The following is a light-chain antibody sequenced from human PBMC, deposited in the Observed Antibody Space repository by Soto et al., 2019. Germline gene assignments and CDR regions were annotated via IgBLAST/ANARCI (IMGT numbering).Light chain of an antibody. CDR3: LQHNSYPWT. CDR1: QGIRNN. J-gene: IGKJ1*01. CDR2: AAS. V-gene: IGKV1-17*01. Sequence: DIEMTQSPSSLSASVGDRVTITCRASQGIRNNIGWYQQKPGKAPKRLIYAASSLQSGVPSRFSGSGSGTEFTLTISSLQAEDFATYHCLQHNSYPWTFGQGNNVEIK.